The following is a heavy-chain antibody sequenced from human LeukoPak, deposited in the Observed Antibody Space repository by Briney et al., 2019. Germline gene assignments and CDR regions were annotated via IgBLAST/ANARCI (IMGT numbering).Heavy chain of an antibody. CDR3: ARYKDGNYNLDY. J-gene: IGHJ4*02. V-gene: IGHV1-2*02. D-gene: IGHD1-14*01. CDR2: INLNSGGT. CDR1: GYTFTDYY. Sequence: GASVKVSCKASGYTFTDYYMFWVRQAPGQGLEWMGWINLNSGGTNYAQKFHGRVTVTRDMSINTAYMELTTLISDDTAIYYCARYKDGNYNLDYWGQGTLVTVSS.